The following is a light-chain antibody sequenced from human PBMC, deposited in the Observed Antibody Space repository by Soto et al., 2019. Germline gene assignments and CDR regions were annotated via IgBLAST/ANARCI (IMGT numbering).Light chain of an antibody. Sequence: QSALTQPASVSASLGQSITISCTGSSNDIGGYNSISWYQQHPGQAPKVLNYDVTDRPSGISSRFSGSKSGNTASLTISGLQADDEAHYYCSSYSSTSTVLFGGGTKVTVL. J-gene: IGLJ2*01. CDR1: SNDIGGYNS. V-gene: IGLV2-14*01. CDR3: SSYSSTSTVL. CDR2: DVT.